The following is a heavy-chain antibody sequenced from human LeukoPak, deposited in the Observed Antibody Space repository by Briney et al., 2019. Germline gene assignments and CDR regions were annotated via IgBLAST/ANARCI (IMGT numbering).Heavy chain of an antibody. CDR1: GGSISTYY. V-gene: IGHV4-34*01. J-gene: IGHJ5*02. CDR2: INHSGST. Sequence: SETLSLTCTVSGGSISTYYWSWIRQPPGKGLEWIGEINHSGSTNYNPSLKSRVTISVDTSKNQFSLKLSSVTAADTAVYYCARARSARPFNWFDPWGQGTLVTVSS. CDR3: ARARSARPFNWFDP. D-gene: IGHD6-6*01.